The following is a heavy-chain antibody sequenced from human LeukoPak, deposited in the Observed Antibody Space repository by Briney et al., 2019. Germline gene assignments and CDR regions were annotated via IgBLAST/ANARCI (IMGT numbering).Heavy chain of an antibody. CDR1: GGSISSYY. D-gene: IGHD3-10*01. CDR2: IYYSGST. V-gene: IGHV4-59*01. Sequence: SETLSLTCTVSGGSISSYYWSWIRQPPGKGLEWIGYIYYSGSTNYNPSLKSRVTISVDTSKNQFSLKLSSVTAADTAVYYRARHPDYYGSGRPADYWGQGTLVTVSS. CDR3: ARHPDYYGSGRPADY. J-gene: IGHJ4*02.